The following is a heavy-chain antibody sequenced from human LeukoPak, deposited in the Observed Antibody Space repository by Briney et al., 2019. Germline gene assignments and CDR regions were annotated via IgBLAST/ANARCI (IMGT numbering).Heavy chain of an antibody. CDR3: ARDLFTSGYIEGAFDI. D-gene: IGHD3-9*01. J-gene: IGHJ3*02. CDR2: ISSGSSSI. CDR1: GFTFSSYE. V-gene: IGHV3-48*01. Sequence: GGSLRLSCAASGFTFSSYEMDWVRQAPGKGLEWVSYISSGSSSIFYADSVKGRFTISRDNSKNTLFLQMNSLRVGDTAVHYCARDLFTSGYIEGAFDIWGQGTLVTVSS.